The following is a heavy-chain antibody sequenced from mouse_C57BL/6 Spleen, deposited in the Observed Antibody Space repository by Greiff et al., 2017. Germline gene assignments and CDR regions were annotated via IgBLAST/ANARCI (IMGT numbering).Heavy chain of an antibody. V-gene: IGHV1-50*01. D-gene: IGHD4-1*01. CDR3: ARGTGRGDY. CDR1: GYTFTSYW. Sequence: QVQLQQPGAELVKPGASVKLSCKASGYTFTSYWMQWVKQRPGQGLEWIGEIDPSDSYTNYNQKFKGKATLTVDTSSSTAYMQLSSLTSEDSAVYYCARGTGRGDYWGQGTTLTVSS. J-gene: IGHJ2*01. CDR2: IDPSDSYT.